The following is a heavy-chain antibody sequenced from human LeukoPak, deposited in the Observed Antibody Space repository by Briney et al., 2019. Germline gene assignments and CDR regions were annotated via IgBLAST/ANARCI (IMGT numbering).Heavy chain of an antibody. CDR3: ATWDDYGDYVAFEY. J-gene: IGHJ4*02. D-gene: IGHD4-17*01. Sequence: GGSLRLSCAGSGFTFSSYTMNWVRQAPGKGLEWVFSISSSATYIYYADSVRGRFTISRDDAKNSLFLHMNSLRAEDTAVYYCATWDDYGDYVAFEYWGQGTLVTVSS. V-gene: IGHV3-21*01. CDR2: ISSSATYI. CDR1: GFTFSSYT.